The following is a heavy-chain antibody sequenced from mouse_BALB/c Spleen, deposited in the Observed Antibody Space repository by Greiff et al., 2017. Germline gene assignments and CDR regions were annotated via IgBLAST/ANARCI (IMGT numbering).Heavy chain of an antibody. D-gene: IGHD2-3*01. V-gene: IGHV1-69*02. CDR1: GYTFTSYW. CDR2: IDPSDSET. J-gene: IGHJ4*01. CDR3: ARLIPDGYYYAMDY. Sequence: VQLQQPGAELVKPGAPVKLSCKASGYTFTSYWMNWVKQRPGRGLEWIGRIDPSDSETHYNQKFKDKATLTVDKSSSTAYIQLSSLTSEDSAVYYCARLIPDGYYYAMDYWGQGTSVTVSS.